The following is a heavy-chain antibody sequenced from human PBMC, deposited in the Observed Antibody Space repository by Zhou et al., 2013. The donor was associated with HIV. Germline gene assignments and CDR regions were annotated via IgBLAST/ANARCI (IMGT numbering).Heavy chain of an antibody. V-gene: IGHV1-69*05. J-gene: IGHJ4*02. CDR3: VTSVCTPDVCYLTPFDY. Sequence: QVHLVQSGAEVRKPGSSVKVSCKTSGGTFNNFTFSWVRQAPGQGLEWMGGIIPLFHIVNYAQKFQGRVAISTDASTTTAYMELGSLKSEDTAIYYCVTSVCTPDVCYLTPFDYWAREPWSPSPQ. CDR2: IIPLFHIV. CDR1: GGTFNNFT. D-gene: IGHD2-8*01.